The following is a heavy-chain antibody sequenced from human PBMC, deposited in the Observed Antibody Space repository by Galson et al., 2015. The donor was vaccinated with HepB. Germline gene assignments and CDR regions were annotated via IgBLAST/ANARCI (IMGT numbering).Heavy chain of an antibody. Sequence: SLRLSCAASGFNFNSHAMNWVRQAPGKGLEWISYISYGSATMYHADSVKGRFTISRDNAENSLYLQMNSLRDEDTAVYYCARVTGGSGWYFDLWGRGTLVTVSS. J-gene: IGHJ2*01. CDR3: ARVTGGSGWYFDL. D-gene: IGHD3-10*01. CDR2: ISYGSATM. V-gene: IGHV3-48*02. CDR1: GFNFNSHA.